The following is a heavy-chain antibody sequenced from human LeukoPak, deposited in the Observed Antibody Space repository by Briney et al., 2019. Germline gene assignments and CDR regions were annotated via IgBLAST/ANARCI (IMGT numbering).Heavy chain of an antibody. D-gene: IGHD4-23*01. CDR2: INHSGST. CDR1: GGSFSGYY. V-gene: IGHV4-34*01. Sequence: PSETLSLTCAVYGGSFSGYYWSWIRQPPGKGLEWIGEINHSGSTNYNPSLKSRVTISVDTSKNQFSLKLSSVTAADTAVYYCARGRRGYGGNSVSNRRVHFDYWGQGTLVTVSS. CDR3: ARGRRGYGGNSVSNRRVHFDY. J-gene: IGHJ4*02.